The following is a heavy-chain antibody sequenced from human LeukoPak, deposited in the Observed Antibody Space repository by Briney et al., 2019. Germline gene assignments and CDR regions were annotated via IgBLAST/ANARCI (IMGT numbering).Heavy chain of an antibody. V-gene: IGHV4-59*01. Sequence: PSETLSLTCTASGVSLTNYYWSWIRQPPGKGLEWLGHIYESGSTTYNPSLESRVTISVDTSKNQFSLRLSSVTAADTALYYCARGRIGGPKAPFDYWGQGTLVTVSS. CDR2: IYESGST. D-gene: IGHD3-16*01. CDR3: ARGRIGGPKAPFDY. J-gene: IGHJ4*02. CDR1: GVSLTNYY.